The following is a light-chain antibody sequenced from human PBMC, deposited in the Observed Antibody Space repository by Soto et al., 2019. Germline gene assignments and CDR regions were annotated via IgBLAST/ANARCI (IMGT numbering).Light chain of an antibody. CDR2: GAS. Sequence: EIVLTQSPGTLSLYPGERATLSCRASQSVSSSYLAWYQQKPGQAPRLLIYGASSRATGIPDRFSGSGSGTDFTLTISILEPEYFAVYYCQQYGSSPRTCGEGTKLEIK. V-gene: IGKV3-20*01. CDR3: QQYGSSPRT. J-gene: IGKJ2*01. CDR1: QSVSSSY.